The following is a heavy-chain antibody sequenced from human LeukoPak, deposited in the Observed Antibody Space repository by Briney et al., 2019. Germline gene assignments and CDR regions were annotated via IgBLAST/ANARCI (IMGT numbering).Heavy chain of an antibody. CDR1: GFTFSSYS. CDR2: IKEDGSEK. Sequence: GGSLRFSCAASGFTFSSYSMNWVRQAPGKGLEWVANIKEDGSEKYYVDSVKGRFTISRDNAKNSLYLQMNSLRVEDTAVYYCARVGASRIWGQGTMVTVSS. D-gene: IGHD1-26*01. J-gene: IGHJ3*02. V-gene: IGHV3-7*01. CDR3: ARVGASRI.